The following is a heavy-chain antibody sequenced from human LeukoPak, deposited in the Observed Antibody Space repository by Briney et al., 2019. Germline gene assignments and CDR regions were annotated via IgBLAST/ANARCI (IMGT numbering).Heavy chain of an antibody. CDR3: ARADCSSSTCYLRRSWFDP. CDR1: GFTLSNYD. Sequence: GESLRLSCAASGFTLSNYDMNWVRQAPGKGLEWVSSINTRSRYINYKDSVRGRFTISRDDAKNSLYLEMNCLRAEDTAAYYCARADCSSSTCYLRRSWFDPWGQGTLVSVSS. CDR2: INTRSRYI. J-gene: IGHJ5*02. D-gene: IGHD2-2*01. V-gene: IGHV3-21*01.